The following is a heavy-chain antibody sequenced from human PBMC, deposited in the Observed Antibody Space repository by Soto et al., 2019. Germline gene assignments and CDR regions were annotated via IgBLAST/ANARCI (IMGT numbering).Heavy chain of an antibody. CDR3: ARDCGGDCPTPLDV. CDR1: GYTFTSYY. D-gene: IGHD2-21*02. CDR2: ISAYNGNT. J-gene: IGHJ6*02. Sequence: GASVKVSCKASGYTFTSYYMHWVRQAPGQGLEWMGWISAYNGNTNYAQKLQGRVTMTTDTSTSTAYMELRSLRSDDTAVYYCARDCGGDCPTPLDVWGQGTTVTVSS. V-gene: IGHV1-18*04.